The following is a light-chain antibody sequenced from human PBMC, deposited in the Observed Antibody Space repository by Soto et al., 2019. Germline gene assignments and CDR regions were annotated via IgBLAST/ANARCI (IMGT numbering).Light chain of an antibody. CDR2: WAS. J-gene: IGKJ1*01. Sequence: DIVMTQSPDSLAVPLGERATINFKSSLMVLYSSNNKNYLAWYQQKPGQPPKLLIYWASTRESGVPSRFSGSGFGTEFTLTISSLQPDDFATYYCQQYNSYRAFGQGTKVDIK. V-gene: IGKV4-1*01. CDR3: QQYNSYRA. CDR1: LMVLYSSNNKNY.